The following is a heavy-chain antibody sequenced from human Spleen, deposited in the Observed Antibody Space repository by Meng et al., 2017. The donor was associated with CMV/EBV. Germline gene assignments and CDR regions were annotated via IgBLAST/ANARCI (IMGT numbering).Heavy chain of an antibody. J-gene: IGHJ6*02. CDR2: QSSDGSDT. CDR3: GRDMNV. Sequence: GGSLRLSCAASGFNFGGSGLHWVRQAPGRGLEWVAAQSSDGSDTYYADSVKGRFTISRDNSKNTLFLQMNSLRAEDTAVYYCGRDMNVWGQGTTVTVSS. CDR1: GFNFGGSG. V-gene: IGHV3-30*04.